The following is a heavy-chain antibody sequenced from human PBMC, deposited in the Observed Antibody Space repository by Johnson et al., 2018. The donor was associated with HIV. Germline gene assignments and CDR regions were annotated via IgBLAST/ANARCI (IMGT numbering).Heavy chain of an antibody. CDR3: ARSLRRLQRVFDAFDI. CDR1: GFTFSSYS. D-gene: IGHD4-11*01. CDR2: ISSSGSTI. V-gene: IGHV3-48*04. J-gene: IGHJ3*02. Sequence: VQLVESGGGVVQPGRSLRLSCAASGFTFSSYSMHWVRQAPGKGLEWVSYISSSGSTIYDADSVKGRFTISRDNAKNSLYLQMNSLRAEDTAVYYCARSLRRLQRVFDAFDIWGQGTMVTVSS.